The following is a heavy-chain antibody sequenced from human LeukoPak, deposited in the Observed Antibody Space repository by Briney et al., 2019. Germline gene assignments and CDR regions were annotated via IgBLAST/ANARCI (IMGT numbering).Heavy chain of an antibody. Sequence: GSLRLSCAASGFTFSSYSMNWVRQAPGKGLEWVSSISGNSRHIYYADSVKGRFTISRDNAKNSLFLQMNSLRAEDTAVYFCARLKDYDFWSGYLYYYYYYMDVWGKGTTVTVSS. V-gene: IGHV3-21*01. CDR2: ISGNSRHI. D-gene: IGHD3-3*01. J-gene: IGHJ6*03. CDR3: ARLKDYDFWSGYLYYYYYYMDV. CDR1: GFTFSSYS.